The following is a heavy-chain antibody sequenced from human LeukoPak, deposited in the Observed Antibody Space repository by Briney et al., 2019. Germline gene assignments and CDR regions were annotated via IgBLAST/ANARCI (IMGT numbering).Heavy chain of an antibody. CDR1: GFTFSSYS. CDR3: ARDGVDYSFDY. Sequence: GGSLRLSCAASGFTFSSYSMNWVRQAPGKGLEWVSSISSSSSYIYYADSVKGRFTISRDNAKNPLYLQMNSLRAEVTAVYYCARDGVDYSFDYWGQGTLVTVSS. J-gene: IGHJ4*02. V-gene: IGHV3-21*01. D-gene: IGHD4/OR15-4a*01. CDR2: ISSSSSYI.